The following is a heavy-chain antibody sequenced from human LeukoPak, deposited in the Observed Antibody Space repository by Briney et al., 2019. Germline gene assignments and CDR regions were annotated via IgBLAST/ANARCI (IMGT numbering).Heavy chain of an antibody. D-gene: IGHD4-17*01. J-gene: IGHJ3*02. CDR3: ARVSPGYGDYVISAFDI. CDR1: GYIFTSYG. Sequence: ASVKVSCKASGYIFTSYGISWVRQAPGQGLEWMGWISAYNGSTKYAQKLQGRVTMTTDTSTSTAYMELRSLRSDDTAVYYCARVSPGYGDYVISAFDIWGQGTMVTVSS. V-gene: IGHV1-18*01. CDR2: ISAYNGST.